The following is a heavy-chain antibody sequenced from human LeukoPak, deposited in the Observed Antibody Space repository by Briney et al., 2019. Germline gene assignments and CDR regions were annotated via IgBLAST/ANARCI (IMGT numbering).Heavy chain of an antibody. CDR3: ARGILYPAFYFDY. D-gene: IGHD3-3*02. J-gene: IGHJ4*02. CDR2: ISGSGGST. V-gene: IGHV3-23*01. CDR1: GFTFSSYD. Sequence: GGSLRLSCAASGFTFSSYDMSWVRQAPGKGLEWVSGISGSGGSTFYADSVKGRFTISRDNSKSTLFLQMNSLRAEDTAVYYCARGILYPAFYFDYWGQGTLVTVSS.